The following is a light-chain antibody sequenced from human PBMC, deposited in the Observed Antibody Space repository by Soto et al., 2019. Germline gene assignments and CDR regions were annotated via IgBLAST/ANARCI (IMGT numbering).Light chain of an antibody. V-gene: IGLV2-23*01. J-gene: IGLJ2*01. CDR1: SSDVGSYDL. CDR2: EGT. CDR3: CSYSGSDTVI. Sequence: QSVLTQPASVSGSPGQSITISCTGTSSDVGSYDLVSWFQHHPGEAPKLMIYEGTKRPSGVSNRFSGSKSGNTASLTISGLQTEDEADYYCCSYSGSDTVIFGGGTKVTVL.